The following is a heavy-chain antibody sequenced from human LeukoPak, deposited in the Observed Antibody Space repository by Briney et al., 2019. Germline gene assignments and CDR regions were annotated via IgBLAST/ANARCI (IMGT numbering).Heavy chain of an antibody. D-gene: IGHD3-22*01. CDR2: ICTSGST. CDR1: GGSISSYY. V-gene: IGHV4-4*07. Sequence: SETLSLTCTVSGGSISSYYWSWIRQPAGKGLEWIGRICTSGSTDYNPSLKSRVTMSVDTSKNQFSLKLSSVTAADTAVYYCARAPPHYDSSRYYSSDAFDIWGQGTMVTVSS. CDR3: ARAPPHYDSSRYYSSDAFDI. J-gene: IGHJ3*02.